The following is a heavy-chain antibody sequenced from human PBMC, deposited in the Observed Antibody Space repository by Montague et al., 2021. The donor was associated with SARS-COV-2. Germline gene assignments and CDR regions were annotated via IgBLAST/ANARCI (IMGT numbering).Heavy chain of an antibody. Sequence: SETLSLTCAVSGGSFSNYYWGWIRQPPGKGLEWIGRMNYSGSTYYNPSLKSRVTISVDTSKNPFSLKLSSVTAADTAVYYCARAHATYYNILTGYFDVFHLKGVFDPWGQGTLVTVSS. CDR1: GGSFSNYY. D-gene: IGHD3-9*01. V-gene: IGHV4-34*01. J-gene: IGHJ5*02. CDR2: MNYSGST. CDR3: ARAHATYYNILTGYFDVFHLKGVFDP.